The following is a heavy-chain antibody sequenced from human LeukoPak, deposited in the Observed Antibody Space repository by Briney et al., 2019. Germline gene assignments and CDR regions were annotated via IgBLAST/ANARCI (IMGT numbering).Heavy chain of an antibody. V-gene: IGHV4-38-2*02. CDR3: ARDGYYYGSGSYPVDY. Sequence: SETLSLTCTVSGYSISSGYYWGWIRQSPGKGLEWIGSIYHTGSTYYNPSLKSRVTISVDTSKNQFSLKLSSVTAADTAMYYCARDGYYYGSGSYPVDYWGQGTLVTVSS. J-gene: IGHJ4*02. CDR2: IYHTGST. CDR1: GYSISSGYY. D-gene: IGHD3-10*01.